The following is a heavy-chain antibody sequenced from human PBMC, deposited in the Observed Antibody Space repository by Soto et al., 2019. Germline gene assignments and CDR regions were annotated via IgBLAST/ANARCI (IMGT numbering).Heavy chain of an antibody. CDR3: AKERVVVAASHMDV. CDR2: ISGSGGST. Sequence: EVLLLESGGGLVQPGGSLRLSCAASGFTFSSYAMSWVRQAPGKGLEWVSAISGSGGSTYYADSVKDRFTISRDNSKNTLYLQVNSLRAEDTAVYYCAKERVVVAASHMDVWGKGTTVTVSS. V-gene: IGHV3-23*01. CDR1: GFTFSSYA. J-gene: IGHJ6*03. D-gene: IGHD2-15*01.